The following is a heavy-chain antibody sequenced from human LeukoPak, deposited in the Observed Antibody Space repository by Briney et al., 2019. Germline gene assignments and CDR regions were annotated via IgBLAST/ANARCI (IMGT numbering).Heavy chain of an antibody. J-gene: IGHJ4*02. CDR2: ISYDGSNK. D-gene: IGHD5-12*01. Sequence: GRSQRLSCAASGFTVSSYAMHWVRQAPGKGLEWVAVISYDGSNKYYADSVKGRFTISRDNSKNTLYLQMNSLRAEDTAVYYCAHIVATASQDYWGQGTLVTVSS. CDR1: GFTVSSYA. CDR3: AHIVATASQDY. V-gene: IGHV3-30*04.